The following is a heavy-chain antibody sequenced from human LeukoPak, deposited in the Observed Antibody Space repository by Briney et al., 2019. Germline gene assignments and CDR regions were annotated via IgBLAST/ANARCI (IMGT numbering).Heavy chain of an antibody. V-gene: IGHV3-74*01. CDR1: GFTFSSYW. CDR3: ARDGYYYDSSGYYYYNWFDP. D-gene: IGHD3-22*01. CDR2: INSEGSST. J-gene: IGHJ5*02. Sequence: GGSLRLSCAASGFTFSSYWMSWVRQAPGKGLVWVSRINSEGSSTSYADSVKGRFTISRDNAKNTLYLQMNSLRAEDTAVYYCARDGYYYDSSGYYYYNWFDPWGQGTLVTVSS.